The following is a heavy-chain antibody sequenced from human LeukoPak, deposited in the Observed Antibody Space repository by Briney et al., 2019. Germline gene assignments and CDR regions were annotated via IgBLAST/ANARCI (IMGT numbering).Heavy chain of an antibody. J-gene: IGHJ5*02. D-gene: IGHD2-2*02. CDR1: GYTFTGYY. CDR3: ARDALYCSSTSRYTHWFDP. Sequence: ASVKVSCKASGYTFTGYYMHWVRQAPGQGLEWMGWINPNSGGTNYAQKFQGRVTMTRDTSISTAYMELSRLRSDDTAVYYCARDALYCSSTSRYTHWFDPWGQGTLVTVSS. V-gene: IGHV1-2*02. CDR2: INPNSGGT.